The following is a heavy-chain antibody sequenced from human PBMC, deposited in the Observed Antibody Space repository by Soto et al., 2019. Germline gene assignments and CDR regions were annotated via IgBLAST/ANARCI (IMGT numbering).Heavy chain of an antibody. J-gene: IGHJ2*01. CDR2: VSGSGGT. CDR1: GFTFTSYA. CDR3: AKDSMMALSWYFDL. D-gene: IGHD3-16*01. Sequence: EVQLLESGGGLVQPGGSLRLSCAASGFTFTSYAMTWVRQAPGKGLEWVSTVSGSGGTYYADSVKGRFTISRDNSKHTMYLQMNSLRAGDSAVYYCAKDSMMALSWYFDLWGRGTLVTVSS. V-gene: IGHV3-23*01.